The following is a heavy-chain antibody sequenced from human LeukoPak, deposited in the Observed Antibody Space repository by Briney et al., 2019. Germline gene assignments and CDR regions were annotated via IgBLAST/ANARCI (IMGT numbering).Heavy chain of an antibody. J-gene: IGHJ4*02. Sequence: GGSLRLSCAASGFTFSSYAMHWVRQAPGKGLEWVSFISSSSSYIYYADSVKGRFTISRDNAKNSLYLQMNSLRAEDTAVYYCARGREEVGDWGQGTLVTVSS. V-gene: IGHV3-21*01. CDR1: GFTFSSYA. CDR3: ARGREEVGD. CDR2: ISSSSSYI. D-gene: IGHD5-24*01.